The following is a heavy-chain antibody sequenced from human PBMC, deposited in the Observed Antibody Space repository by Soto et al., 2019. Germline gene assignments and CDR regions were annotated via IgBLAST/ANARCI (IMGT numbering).Heavy chain of an antibody. CDR1: GYTFASYC. V-gene: IGHV1-18*01. CDR2: ISAYNGNT. D-gene: IGHD6-19*01. Sequence: ASLKVSCKASGYTFASYCISWVQQSTGQGLEWMGWISAYNGNTNYAQKLQGRVTMTTDTSTSTANMELRSLRSDDTAVYYCARVNPWLTDAFDIWGQGTMVNVSS. J-gene: IGHJ3*02. CDR3: ARVNPWLTDAFDI.